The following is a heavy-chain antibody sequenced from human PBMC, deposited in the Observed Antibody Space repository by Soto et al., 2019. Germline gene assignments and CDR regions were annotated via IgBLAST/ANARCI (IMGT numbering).Heavy chain of an antibody. D-gene: IGHD3-22*01. V-gene: IGHV1-69*01. CDR1: GGTFSSYA. CDR3: ARDYYFDSSGYYLAFSFDI. J-gene: IGHJ3*02. CDR2: IIPIFGTA. Sequence: QVQLVQSGAEVKKPGSSVKVSCKASGGTFSSYAISWVRQAPGQGIEWMGGIIPIFGTANYAQKCQGRVTITADESTSTAYMELSSLRSEDTAVYYCARDYYFDSSGYYLAFSFDIWGQGTMVTVSS.